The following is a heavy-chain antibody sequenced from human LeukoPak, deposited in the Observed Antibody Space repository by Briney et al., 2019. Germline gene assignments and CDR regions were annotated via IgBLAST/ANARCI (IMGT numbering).Heavy chain of an antibody. Sequence: GGSLRLSCAASGFTFDDYTMHWVRQAPGKGLEWVSLISWDGGSTYYADSVKGRFTISRDNSKNSLYLQMNSLRTEDTALYYCTRQWDDIVVVVAAVELDYWGQGTLATVSS. CDR3: TRQWDDIVVVVAAVELDY. D-gene: IGHD2-15*01. CDR1: GFTFDDYT. J-gene: IGHJ4*02. CDR2: ISWDGGST. V-gene: IGHV3-43*01.